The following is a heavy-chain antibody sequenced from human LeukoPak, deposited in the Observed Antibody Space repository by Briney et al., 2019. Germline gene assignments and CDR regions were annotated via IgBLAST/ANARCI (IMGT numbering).Heavy chain of an antibody. CDR1: GGSISSYY. Sequence: SETLSLTCTVSGGSISSYYWSWIRQPPGKGLEWIGYIYYSGSTNYNPSLKSRVTISVDTSKNQFPLKLSSVTAADTAVYYCARGPSAGSYWGQGTLVTVSS. CDR3: ARGPSAGSY. J-gene: IGHJ4*02. V-gene: IGHV4-59*01. D-gene: IGHD1-26*01. CDR2: IYYSGST.